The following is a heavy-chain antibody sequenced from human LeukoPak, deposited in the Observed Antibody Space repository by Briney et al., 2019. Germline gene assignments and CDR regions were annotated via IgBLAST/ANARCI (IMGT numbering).Heavy chain of an antibody. CDR1: GYTFTGYY. D-gene: IGHD2-2*01. CDR2: MNPNSGGT. CDR3: ARGAPSYCSSTSCLAYYFDY. V-gene: IGHV1-2*04. Sequence: ASVKVSCKASGYTFTGYYMHWVRQAPGQGLEWMGWMNPNSGGTNYAQKFQGWVTMTRDTSISTAYMELSRLRSDDTAVYYCARGAPSYCSSTSCLAYYFDYWGQGTLVTVSS. J-gene: IGHJ4*02.